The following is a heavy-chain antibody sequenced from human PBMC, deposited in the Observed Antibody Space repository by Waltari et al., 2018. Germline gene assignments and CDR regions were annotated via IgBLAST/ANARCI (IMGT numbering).Heavy chain of an antibody. CDR1: GGSISSYY. CDR3: ARLLRYFDWFDP. CDR2: IYYSGST. D-gene: IGHD3-9*01. J-gene: IGHJ5*02. V-gene: IGHV4-59*01. Sequence: QVQLQESGPGLVKPSETLSLTCTVSGGSISSYYWSWIRQPPGKGLEWIGYIYYSGSTIYNPSHMSRVTISVDTSKNQFSLKWSSGTAAETAVYYCARLLRYFDWFDPWGQGTLVTVSS.